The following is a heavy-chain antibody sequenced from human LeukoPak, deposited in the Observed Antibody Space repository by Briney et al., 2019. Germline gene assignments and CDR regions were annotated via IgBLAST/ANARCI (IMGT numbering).Heavy chain of an antibody. CDR3: ARGGVNPVDH. CDR1: GFPFNSFW. Sequence: GGSLRLSCAASGFPFNSFWMHWVRHAPGKGLVWVSDMNEYSTTIRYADSVKGRSTISRDNAKSILYLQMNNLRAEDTAMYFCARGGVNPVDHWGQGTLVTVSS. CDR2: MNEYSTTI. V-gene: IGHV3-74*01. J-gene: IGHJ4*02. D-gene: IGHD1-14*01.